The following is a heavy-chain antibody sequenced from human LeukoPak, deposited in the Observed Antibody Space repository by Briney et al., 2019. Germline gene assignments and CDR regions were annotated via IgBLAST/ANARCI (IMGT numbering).Heavy chain of an antibody. CDR2: IKQDGSEK. D-gene: IGHD3-3*01. V-gene: IGHV3-7*03. CDR1: GFTFSSYW. Sequence: GGSLRLSCAASGFTFSSYWMSWVRQAPGKGLEWVANIKQDGSEKYYVDSVKGRFTISRDNAKNSLYLQMNSLRVEDTAVFYCARDQYDTWSRRGNFDSWGQGTLVIVSS. CDR3: ARDQYDTWSRRGNFDS. J-gene: IGHJ4*02.